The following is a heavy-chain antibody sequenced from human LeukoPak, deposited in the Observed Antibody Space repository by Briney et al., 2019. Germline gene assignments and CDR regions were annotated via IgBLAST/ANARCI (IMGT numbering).Heavy chain of an antibody. Sequence: GGSLRLSCAASGFTFSDHAMHWVRQAPGKGLEWVSAVGIAADTFYPGSVKGRFTISRENAKNSLYLQMNSLRVEDTAVYNYVRQKKSHGNFDYWGQGTLVTVSS. CDR3: VRQKKSHGNFDY. J-gene: IGHJ4*02. V-gene: IGHV3-13*01. CDR2: VGIAADT. D-gene: IGHD1-26*01. CDR1: GFTFSDHA.